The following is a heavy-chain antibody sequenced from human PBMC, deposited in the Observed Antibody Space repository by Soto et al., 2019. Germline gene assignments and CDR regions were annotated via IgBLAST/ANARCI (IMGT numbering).Heavy chain of an antibody. J-gene: IGHJ4*02. V-gene: IGHV3-15*07. CDR3: TTTTNYDILTGYQDY. D-gene: IGHD3-9*01. CDR1: GFTFSNAW. Sequence: PGGSLRLSCAASGFTFSNAWMNWVRQAPGKGLEWVGRIKSKTDGGTTDYAAPVKGRFTISRDDSKNTLYLQMNSLKTEDTAVYYCTTTTNYDILTGYQDYWGQGTLVTVSS. CDR2: IKSKTDGGTT.